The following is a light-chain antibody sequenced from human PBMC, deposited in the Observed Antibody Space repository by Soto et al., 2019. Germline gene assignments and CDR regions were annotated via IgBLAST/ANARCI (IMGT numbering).Light chain of an antibody. CDR2: DVN. V-gene: IGLV2-14*01. CDR3: SSYTSSSTEV. Sequence: SSLTQPSPLSGSPGQSITLSCPGTSRDVGAYNYVSWYQQHPGKAPKLMIYDVNNRPSGVSNRFSGSKSGNTASLTISGLQAEDEADYYCSSYTSSSTEVFGTGTKVTVL. J-gene: IGLJ1*01. CDR1: SRDVGAYNY.